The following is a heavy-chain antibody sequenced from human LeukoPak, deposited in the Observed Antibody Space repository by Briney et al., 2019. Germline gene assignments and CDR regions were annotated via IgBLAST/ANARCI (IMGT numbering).Heavy chain of an antibody. D-gene: IGHD6-19*01. CDR2: ISSSGSTI. V-gene: IGHV3-48*03. CDR1: GFTFSSYE. Sequence: WGSLRLSCAASGFTFSSYEMNWVRQAPGKGLEWVSYISSSGSTIYYADSVKGRFTISRDNAKNSLYLQMNSLRAEDMALYYCAKEATVVAGLDYWGQGTLVTVSS. J-gene: IGHJ4*02. CDR3: AKEATVVAGLDY.